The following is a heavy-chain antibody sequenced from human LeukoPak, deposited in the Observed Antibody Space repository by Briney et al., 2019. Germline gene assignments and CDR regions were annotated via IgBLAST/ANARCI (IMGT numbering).Heavy chain of an antibody. J-gene: IGHJ5*02. CDR3: ARIRFGDEWWFDP. D-gene: IGHD3-10*01. V-gene: IGHV4-59*01. CDR2: IYYSGST. Sequence: SETLSLTCTVSGGSISSYYWSWIRQPPGKGLEWIGYIYYSGSTNYNPSLKSRVTISVDTSKNQFSLKLSSVTAADTAVYYCARIRFGDEWWFDPWGQGTLVTVSS. CDR1: GGSISSYY.